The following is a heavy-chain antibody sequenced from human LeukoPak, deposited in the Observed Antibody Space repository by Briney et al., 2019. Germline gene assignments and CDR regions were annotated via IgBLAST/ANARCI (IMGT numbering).Heavy chain of an antibody. CDR1: GFTFSSYW. Sequence: GGSLRLSCAASGFTFSSYWMSWVRQAPGKGLEWVANIKQDGSEKYYVDSVKGRFTISRDNAKNSLYLQMNSLRAEDTAVYYCAKDYYGSGSLPDYWGQGTLVTVSS. D-gene: IGHD3-10*01. J-gene: IGHJ4*02. CDR3: AKDYYGSGSLPDY. CDR2: IKQDGSEK. V-gene: IGHV3-7*01.